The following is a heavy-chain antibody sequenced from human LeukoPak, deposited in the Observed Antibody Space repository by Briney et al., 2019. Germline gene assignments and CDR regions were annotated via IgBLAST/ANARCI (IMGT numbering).Heavy chain of an antibody. J-gene: IGHJ4*02. Sequence: ASVMVSCKASGYTFTGYYMHWVRQAPGQGLEGMGWINPNSVCTNYAQKFQGRVTMTRGTSISTAYMELSRLRYADTAVYYCARIELGDSSGWRDYWGKGTLVTVSS. CDR3: ARIELGDSSGWRDY. D-gene: IGHD6-19*01. V-gene: IGHV1-2*02. CDR2: INPNSVCT. CDR1: GYTFTGYY.